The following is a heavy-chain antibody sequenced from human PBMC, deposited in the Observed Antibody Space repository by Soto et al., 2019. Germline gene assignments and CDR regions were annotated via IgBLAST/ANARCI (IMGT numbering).Heavy chain of an antibody. CDR1: GDSVTSGRYY. Sequence: QVQLQESGPGLVKASETLSLTCSVSGDSVTSGRYYWNWIRQPPGKGLEWIGYLNYGGRTNYDPSLKSRVTISVDTSKHQFSLKVTSVSAADTAVYYCARWDFYYGMDAWGQGTTVTVSS. J-gene: IGHJ6*02. V-gene: IGHV4-61*01. CDR3: ARWDFYYGMDA. CDR2: LNYGGRT.